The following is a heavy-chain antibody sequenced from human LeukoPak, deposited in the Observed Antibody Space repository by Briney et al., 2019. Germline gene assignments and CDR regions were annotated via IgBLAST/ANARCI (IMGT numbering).Heavy chain of an antibody. J-gene: IGHJ4*02. D-gene: IGHD4-23*01. Sequence: SVKVSCKASGGTSSSYAISWVRQAPGQGLEWMGGIIPIFGTANYAQKFQGRVTITTDESTSTAYMELSSLRSEDTAVYYCASNYGGNSDYWGQGTLVTVSS. CDR1: GGTSSSYA. CDR3: ASNYGGNSDY. V-gene: IGHV1-69*05. CDR2: IIPIFGTA.